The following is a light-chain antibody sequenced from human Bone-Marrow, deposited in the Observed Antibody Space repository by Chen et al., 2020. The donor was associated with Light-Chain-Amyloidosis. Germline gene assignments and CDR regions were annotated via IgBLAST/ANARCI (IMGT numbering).Light chain of an antibody. J-gene: IGLJ3*02. CDR1: SSNIGSNY. CDR3: AAWDDSLSAWV. V-gene: IGLV1-47*01. CDR2: RND. Sequence: QSVRTQPPSASGTPGKRVTISCSGSSSNIGSNYVYWYQQLPGTAPNLLIYRNDQRPSGVPARFSGSTSGTSASLAISGLRSEDEADYYCAAWDDSLSAWVFGGGTKLTVL.